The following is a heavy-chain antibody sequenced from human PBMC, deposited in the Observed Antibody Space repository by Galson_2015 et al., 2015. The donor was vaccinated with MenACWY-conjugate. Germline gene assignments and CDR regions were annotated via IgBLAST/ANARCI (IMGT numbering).Heavy chain of an antibody. V-gene: IGHV4-39*01. J-gene: IGHJ3*02. Sequence: SETLSLTCTVSGGSISSSSYFWGWLRQPPGEGLEWIGTISYSGSTHYNPSLNNRVTVSADTSKNQFSLNVNSVTAADTALYYCARRSARLTLGAFDIWGQGTMVTVSS. D-gene: IGHD4-23*01. CDR2: ISYSGST. CDR1: GGSISSSSYF. CDR3: ARRSARLTLGAFDI.